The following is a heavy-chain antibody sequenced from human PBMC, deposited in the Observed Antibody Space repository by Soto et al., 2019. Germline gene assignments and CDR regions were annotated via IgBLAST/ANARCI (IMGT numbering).Heavy chain of an antibody. CDR3: ARDQVGMDV. CDR1: GFTFISYK. J-gene: IGHJ6*02. CDR2: IGSSDIYT. V-gene: IGHV3-21*02. Sequence: EVQLVESGGGLVKPGGSLRPPCAASGFTFISYKINGFGQAPGKGLEWVSSIGSSDIYTYYADSLKGRLIISRDNANNSVYLQINSLRAEDTAVYYCARDQVGMDVWGQGTPVTVSS.